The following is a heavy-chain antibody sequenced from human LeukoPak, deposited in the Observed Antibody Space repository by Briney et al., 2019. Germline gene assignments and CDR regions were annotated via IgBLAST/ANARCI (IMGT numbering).Heavy chain of an antibody. D-gene: IGHD6-19*01. V-gene: IGHV4-39*07. CDR1: GGSISISSYY. Sequence: SETLSLTCTVSGGSISISSYYWGWIRQPPGKGQEWIGSIYYSGSTYYNPSLKSRVTISVDTSKNQLSLKLSSVTAADTAVYYCARVSSRGWPPSYYGIDVWGQGTTITVSS. J-gene: IGHJ6*02. CDR3: ARVSSRGWPPSYYGIDV. CDR2: IYYSGST.